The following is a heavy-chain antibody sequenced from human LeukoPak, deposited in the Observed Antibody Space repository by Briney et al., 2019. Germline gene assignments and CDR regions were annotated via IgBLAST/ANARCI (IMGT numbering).Heavy chain of an antibody. CDR1: GGSISSYY. D-gene: IGHD3/OR15-3a*01. J-gene: IGHJ4*02. V-gene: IGHV4-59*08. Sequence: SETLSLTCTVSGGSISSYYWSWIRQPPGKGLEWIGYIYYSGSTNYNPSLKSRVTISVDTSKNQFSLKLSSVTAADTAVYYCARHEEVDWGWGFDYWGQGTLVTVSS. CDR2: IYYSGST. CDR3: ARHEEVDWGWGFDY.